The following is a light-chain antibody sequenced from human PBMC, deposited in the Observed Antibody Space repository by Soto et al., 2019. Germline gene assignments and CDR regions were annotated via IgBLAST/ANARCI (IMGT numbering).Light chain of an antibody. CDR3: QTWGPGFVV. V-gene: IGLV4-69*01. CDR2: LNSDGSH. CDR1: SGHSSYA. Sequence: QPVLTQSPSASASLGASVKLTCTLSSGHSSYAIAWHQQQPEKGPRYLMKLNSDGSHSKGDGIPDRFSGSSSGAERYLTIPSLQSEDEAEYYRQTWGPGFVVFGGGTKVTVL. J-gene: IGLJ2*01.